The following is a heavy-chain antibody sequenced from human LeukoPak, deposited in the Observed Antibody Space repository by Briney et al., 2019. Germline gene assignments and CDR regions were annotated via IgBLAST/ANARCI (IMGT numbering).Heavy chain of an antibody. V-gene: IGHV3-53*01. CDR2: LYRDGNT. D-gene: IGHD1-14*01. CDR1: GFTVITND. J-gene: IGHJ4*02. CDR3: ARGVEPLAANTLAY. Sequence: GWSLRLSCAASGFTVITNDMTWVRQAPGKGLDWVSVLYRDGNTKYADSVQGRFTISRDNSKNTLYLEMNSLRPDDTAVYYCARGVEPLAANTLAYWGQGTLVTVSS.